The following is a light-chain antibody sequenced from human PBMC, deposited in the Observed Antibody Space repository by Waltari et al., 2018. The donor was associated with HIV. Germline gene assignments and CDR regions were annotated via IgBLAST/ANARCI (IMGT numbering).Light chain of an antibody. CDR2: GAS. Sequence: EIVMTQSPATLSVSPGESVTLSCRASQSVSSNLAWYQQKPGQAPRLLIYGASTRATGIPARFSGSGSGTDFTLTISSLQSEDFAVYYCQQYNNWPPGTFGQGTKVEIK. J-gene: IGKJ1*01. CDR3: QQYNNWPPGT. V-gene: IGKV3-15*01. CDR1: QSVSSN.